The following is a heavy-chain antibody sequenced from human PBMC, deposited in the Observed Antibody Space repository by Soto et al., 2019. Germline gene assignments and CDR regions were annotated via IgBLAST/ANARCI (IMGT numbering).Heavy chain of an antibody. J-gene: IGHJ6*02. CDR3: ASVRRGGYDSLRYYYGMDV. CDR1: GGSVSSSSYY. D-gene: IGHD5-12*01. CDR2: IYYSGST. V-gene: IGHV4-39*01. Sequence: PSETLSLTCTVSGGSVSSSSYYWGWIRQPPGKGLEWTGSIYYSGSTYYNPSLKSRVTISVDTSKNQFSLKLSSVTAADTAVYYCASVRRGGYDSLRYYYGMDVWGQGTTVTVSS.